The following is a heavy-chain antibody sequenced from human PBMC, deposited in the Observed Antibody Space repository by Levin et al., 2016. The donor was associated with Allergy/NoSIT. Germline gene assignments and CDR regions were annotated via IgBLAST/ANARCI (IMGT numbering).Heavy chain of an antibody. CDR3: ASPLRPRLQMAGFDN. J-gene: IGHJ4*02. CDR2: IYYSGQT. CDR1: GGSISRYS. V-gene: IGHV4-39*01. Sequence: SETLSLTCTASGGSISRYSWSWIRQPPGKGLEWIASIYYSGQTYYNPSLKSRVSISIDASKNQFSLKLSSVTAADTAVYYCASPLRPRLQMAGFDNWGQGTLVTVSP. D-gene: IGHD6-19*01.